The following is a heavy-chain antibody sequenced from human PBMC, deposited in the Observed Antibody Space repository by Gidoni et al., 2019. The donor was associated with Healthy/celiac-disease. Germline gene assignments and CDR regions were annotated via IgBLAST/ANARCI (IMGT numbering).Heavy chain of an antibody. CDR2: ISWNSGSI. J-gene: IGHJ4*02. D-gene: IGHD6-19*01. CDR1: GFTFDDYA. CDR3: AKDITQAVAVTLPDY. Sequence: EVQLVESGGGLVQPGRSLRLSCAASGFTFDDYAMHWVRQAPGKGLEWVSGISWNSGSIGYADSVKGRFTISRDNAKNSLYLQMNSLRAEDTALYYCAKDITQAVAVTLPDYWGQGTLVTVSS. V-gene: IGHV3-9*01.